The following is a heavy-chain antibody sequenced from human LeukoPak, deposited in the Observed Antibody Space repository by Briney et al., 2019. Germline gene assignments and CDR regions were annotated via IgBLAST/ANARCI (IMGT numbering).Heavy chain of an antibody. J-gene: IGHJ3*02. V-gene: IGHV4-59*01. CDR1: GGSISGYY. Sequence: SETLSLTCTVSGGSISGYYGTWIRQPPGKGLEWVGYIYYTGSTNYNPSLKSRVTFSVDTSKNQFSLRRNSVTPADTAVYYCARGDIVATINAFDMWGQGTMVTVS. CDR2: IYYTGST. CDR3: ARGDIVATINAFDM. D-gene: IGHD5-12*01.